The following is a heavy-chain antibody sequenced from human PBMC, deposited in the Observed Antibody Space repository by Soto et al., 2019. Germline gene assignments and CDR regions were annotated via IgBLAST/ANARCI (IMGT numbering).Heavy chain of an antibody. D-gene: IGHD2-8*02. CDR1: CGSFSCYY. Sequence: QVQLQQWGAGLLKPSETLSLTFAVYCGSFSCYYWTWIRQPPGTGLEWIGEINHSGSTNYNPSLTSRVTISVDTSKNQFSLKLTSVTAADTAVYYCARDKITGLFDYWGQGTLVTVSS. J-gene: IGHJ4*02. CDR2: INHSGST. V-gene: IGHV4-34*01. CDR3: ARDKITGLFDY.